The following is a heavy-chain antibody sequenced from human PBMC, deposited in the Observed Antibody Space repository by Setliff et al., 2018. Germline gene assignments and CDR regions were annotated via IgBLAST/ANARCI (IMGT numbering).Heavy chain of an antibody. D-gene: IGHD1-1*01. CDR2: INSDGSST. CDR1: GFSFSNYW. J-gene: IGHJ4*02. V-gene: IGHV3-74*01. Sequence: PGGSLRLSCAASGFSFSNYWMHWVRQAPGKGLVWVSRINSDGSSTNYADSVKGQFTVSRDNAKNTLYLQMNSLRAKDTAVYYCARDGHNVYYFDYWGLGTLVTVSS. CDR3: ARDGHNVYYFDY.